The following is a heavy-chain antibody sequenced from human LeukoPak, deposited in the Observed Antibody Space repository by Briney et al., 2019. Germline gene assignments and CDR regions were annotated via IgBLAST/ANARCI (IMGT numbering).Heavy chain of an antibody. D-gene: IGHD6-19*01. J-gene: IGHJ4*02. CDR1: GGSFSGYY. Sequence: SSETLSLTCAVYGGSFSGYYWSWIRQPPGKGLEWIGEINHSGSTNYNPSLKSRVTISVDTSKNQFSLKLSSVTAADTAVYYCARGRSSGWRYEIFDYWGQGTLVTVSS. CDR2: INHSGST. CDR3: ARGRSSGWRYEIFDY. V-gene: IGHV4-34*01.